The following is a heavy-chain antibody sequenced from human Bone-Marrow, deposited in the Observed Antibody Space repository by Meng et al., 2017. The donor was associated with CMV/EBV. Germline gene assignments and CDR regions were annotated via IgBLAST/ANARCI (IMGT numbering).Heavy chain of an antibody. J-gene: IGHJ6*02. CDR1: GSTFSDYY. Sequence: GGSLKIYCATSGSTFSDYYMSWIRQATGKGLEWVSYISSSGSTIYYADSVKGRFTISRDNAKNSLYLQMNSLRAEDTAVYYCARDEGDITIFGVVIISSGMDVWGQGTTVTVSS. CDR3: ARDEGDITIFGVVIISSGMDV. CDR2: ISSSGSTI. D-gene: IGHD3-3*01. V-gene: IGHV3-11*01.